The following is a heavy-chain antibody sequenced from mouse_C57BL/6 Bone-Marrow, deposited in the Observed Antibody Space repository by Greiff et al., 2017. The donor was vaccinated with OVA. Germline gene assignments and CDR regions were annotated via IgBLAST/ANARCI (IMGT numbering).Heavy chain of an antibody. CDR2: IDPSDSYT. J-gene: IGHJ2*01. V-gene: IGHV1-50*01. D-gene: IGHD1-1*01. Sequence: VQLQQPGAELVEPGASVKLSCKASGYTFTSYWMQWVKQRPGQGLEWIGEIDPSDSYTNYNQKFKGKATLTVDTSSSTAYMQLSSLTSEDSAVYYCARDYGRLFDYWGQGTTLTVSS. CDR1: GYTFTSYW. CDR3: ARDYGRLFDY.